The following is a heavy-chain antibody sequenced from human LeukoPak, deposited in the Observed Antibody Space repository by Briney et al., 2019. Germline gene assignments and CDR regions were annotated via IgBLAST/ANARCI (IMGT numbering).Heavy chain of an antibody. CDR3: ATTLDYYDRSDSHQGGD. Sequence: PGGSLRLSCAASGFTFSRHWMTWVRQAPWKGLEWLANIKHDGSEKNYVDSVKGRFTISRDNAKNSLDLQMNSVRAEDTAVYYCATTLDYYDRSDSHQGGDWGQGTLVTVYS. V-gene: IGHV3-7*03. D-gene: IGHD3-22*01. CDR1: GFTFSRHW. J-gene: IGHJ4*02. CDR2: IKHDGSEK.